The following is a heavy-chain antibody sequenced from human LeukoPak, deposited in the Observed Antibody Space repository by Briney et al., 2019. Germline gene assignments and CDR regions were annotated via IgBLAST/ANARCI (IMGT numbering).Heavy chain of an antibody. Sequence: GGSLRLSCAASGFTFSGRWMSWVRQAPGKGLEWVANIKPDGSEKNYVDSVKGRFTISRDNAKSSLYLQMNSLRVEDTAVYYCARGGGATGPKVDYWGQGTLVTVSS. J-gene: IGHJ4*02. D-gene: IGHD1-26*01. V-gene: IGHV3-7*04. CDR1: GFTFSGRW. CDR3: ARGGGATGPKVDY. CDR2: IKPDGSEK.